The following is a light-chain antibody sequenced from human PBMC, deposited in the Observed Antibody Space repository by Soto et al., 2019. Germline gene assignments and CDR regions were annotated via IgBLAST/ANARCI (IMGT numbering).Light chain of an antibody. CDR3: NSYTSSSNPV. CDR1: SSDVGGYNY. CDR2: DVT. J-gene: IGLJ3*02. Sequence: QSALTQPASVSGSPGQSITISCTGTSSDVGGYNYVSWYQQHPGKAPKLLIYDVTNRPSVVSNRFSGSKSGNTASLTISGLQAEDEADYYCNSYTSSSNPVFGGGTKVTVL. V-gene: IGLV2-14*01.